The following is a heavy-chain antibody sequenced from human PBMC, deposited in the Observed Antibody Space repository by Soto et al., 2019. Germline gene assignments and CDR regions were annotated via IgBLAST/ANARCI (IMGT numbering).Heavy chain of an antibody. Sequence: GGSLRLSCAASGFTVSSNYMSWVRQAPGKGLEWVSVIYSGGSTYYADSVKGRFTISRDNSKNTLYLQMNSLRAEDTAVYYCAESRWYPTFAYWGQGTLVTVSS. CDR2: IYSGGST. D-gene: IGHD2-15*01. CDR1: GFTVSSNY. V-gene: IGHV3-53*01. J-gene: IGHJ4*02. CDR3: AESRWYPTFAY.